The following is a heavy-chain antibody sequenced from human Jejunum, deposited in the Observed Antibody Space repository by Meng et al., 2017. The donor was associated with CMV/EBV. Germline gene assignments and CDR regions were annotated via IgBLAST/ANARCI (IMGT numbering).Heavy chain of an antibody. CDR3: ARGSDFRYGIDV. V-gene: IGHV3-7*01. CDR1: GFTVSASW. Sequence: AASGFTVSASWMSWVRQAPGKSLEWVANIRQDGSEKFYVDSVKGRFTISRDNAKNSLYLQMNSLRAEDTAIYYCARGSDFRYGIDVWGQGTTVTVSS. D-gene: IGHD3-3*01. J-gene: IGHJ6*02. CDR2: IRQDGSEK.